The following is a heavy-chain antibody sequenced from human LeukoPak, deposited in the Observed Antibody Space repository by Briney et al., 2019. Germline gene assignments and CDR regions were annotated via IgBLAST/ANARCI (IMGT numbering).Heavy chain of an antibody. V-gene: IGHV4-30-2*01. CDR2: IYPSGNT. D-gene: IGHD1-26*01. CDR3: ARSSGSYYPYEYYFNY. J-gene: IGHJ4*02. CDR1: GASISSGDFS. Sequence: TLSLTCAVSGASISSGDFSWSWIRQPPGKGLEWIGYIYPSGNTYYNPSLESRIIISLERSKNQFSLKLTSVTAADTAVYYCARSSGSYYPYEYYFNYWGRGTLVTVSS.